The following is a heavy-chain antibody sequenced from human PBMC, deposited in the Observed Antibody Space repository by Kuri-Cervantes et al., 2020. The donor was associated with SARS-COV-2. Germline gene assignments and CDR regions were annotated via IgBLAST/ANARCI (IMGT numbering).Heavy chain of an antibody. CDR3: ARKIGGGYCSGGSCWGMDV. CDR1: GGTFSSYA. CDR2: IIPIFGTA. J-gene: IGHJ6*01. Sequence: SVKVSCKASGGTFSSYAISWVRQAPGQGLEWMGGIIPIFGTANYAQKFQGRVTITADKSTSTAYMELSSLRSEDTAVYYCARKIGGGYCSGGSCWGMDVWGQGTTVTVDS. V-gene: IGHV1-69*06. D-gene: IGHD2-15*01.